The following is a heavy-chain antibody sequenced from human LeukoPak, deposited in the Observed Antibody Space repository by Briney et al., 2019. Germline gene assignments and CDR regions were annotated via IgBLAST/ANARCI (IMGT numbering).Heavy chain of an antibody. CDR1: GYTFTSYG. V-gene: IGHV1-18*01. Sequence: ASVKVSCKASGYTFTSYGISWVRQAPGQGLEWMGWISAYNGNTNYARRLQGTVTMTTDTYTSTAYMELRSLRSDDTAVYYCARAYRVVGGGSHYMDVWGKGTTVTVSS. CDR3: ARAYRVVGGGSHYMDV. J-gene: IGHJ6*03. D-gene: IGHD5/OR15-5a*01. CDR2: ISAYNGNT.